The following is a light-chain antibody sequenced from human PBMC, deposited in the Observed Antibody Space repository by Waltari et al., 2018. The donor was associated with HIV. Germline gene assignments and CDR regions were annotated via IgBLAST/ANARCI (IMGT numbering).Light chain of an antibody. CDR1: RIESKS. Sequence: SYVLTQPPSVSVAPGQTARVTCEGDRIESKSVNWYQQKPDQAPVLVVYDDSDRPSGIPGRFSGSNSGNTATLTISRAEAGDEADFYCQVWHSGSDHWVFGGGTKLTVL. J-gene: IGLJ3*02. V-gene: IGLV3-21*02. CDR2: DDS. CDR3: QVWHSGSDHWV.